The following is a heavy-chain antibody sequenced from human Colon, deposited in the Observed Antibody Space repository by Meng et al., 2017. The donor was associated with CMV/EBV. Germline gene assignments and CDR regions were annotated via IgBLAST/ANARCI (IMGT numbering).Heavy chain of an antibody. CDR3: AGLGTTNWFDP. CDR1: GGSISNYY. Sequence: SDTLSLTCTVSGGSISNYYWNWIRQLPGKGLEWFGYIFYSGSTSYNPSLKSRVTISVDTSKKQLSLKLSSVTAADTAVYCCAGLGTTNWFDPWGHGTLVTVSS. V-gene: IGHV4-59*01. CDR2: IFYSGST. J-gene: IGHJ5*02. D-gene: IGHD1-26*01.